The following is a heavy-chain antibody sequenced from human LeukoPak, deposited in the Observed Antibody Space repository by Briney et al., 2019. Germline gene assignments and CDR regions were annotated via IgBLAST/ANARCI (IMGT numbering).Heavy chain of an antibody. D-gene: IGHD4-17*01. CDR2: INHSGST. CDR1: GGSISSNSYY. V-gene: IGHV4-39*07. CDR3: ASTYGDYVYRVYDAFDI. J-gene: IGHJ3*02. Sequence: SETLSLTCAVSGGSISSNSYYWGWIRQPPGKGLEWIGEINHSGSTNYNPSLKSRVTISVDTSKNQFSLKLSSVTAADTAVYYCASTYGDYVYRVYDAFDIWGQGTMVTVSS.